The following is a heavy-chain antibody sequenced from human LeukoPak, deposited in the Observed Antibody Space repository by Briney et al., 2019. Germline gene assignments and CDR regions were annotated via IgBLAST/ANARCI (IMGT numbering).Heavy chain of an antibody. CDR1: GFTFSGSA. V-gene: IGHV3-73*01. Sequence: GGSLKLSCAASGFTFSGSAMHWVRQASGKGLEWVGRIRSKANSYATAYAASVKGRFTISRDDSKNTLYLQMNSLRAEDTAVYYCARAPDGYEAFDIWGQGTMVTVSS. CDR2: IRSKANSYAT. D-gene: IGHD3-22*01. CDR3: ARAPDGYEAFDI. J-gene: IGHJ3*02.